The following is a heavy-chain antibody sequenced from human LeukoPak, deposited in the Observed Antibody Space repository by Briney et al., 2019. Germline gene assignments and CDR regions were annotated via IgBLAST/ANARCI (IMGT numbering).Heavy chain of an antibody. CDR1: GFTFSSYA. CDR3: ARRGNFDSCALTSQTPYYFDY. Sequence: GGSLRLSCAASGFTFSSYAMSWVRQAPGKGLEWVSAVSGSGSTTYYADSVRGRFTISRDNSKNTLYLQMSSLRAEDTALYYCARRGNFDSCALTSQTPYYFDYWGQGTLVTVSS. V-gene: IGHV3-23*01. CDR2: VSGSGSTT. D-gene: IGHD3-22*01. J-gene: IGHJ4*02.